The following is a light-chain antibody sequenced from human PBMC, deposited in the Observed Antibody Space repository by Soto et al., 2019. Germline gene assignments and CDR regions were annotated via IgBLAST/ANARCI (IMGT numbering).Light chain of an antibody. CDR3: QSYDSGLSGHWV. Sequence: QSALTQPASVSGSPGQSITISCTGTSSDIGAYDYVSWYQQHPGGVPKLLIYDVSSRPSGVSSRFSGSKSGNTASLAITGLQAEDEADYYCQSYDSGLSGHWVFGGGTKLTVL. J-gene: IGLJ3*02. V-gene: IGLV2-14*03. CDR2: DVS. CDR1: SSDIGAYDY.